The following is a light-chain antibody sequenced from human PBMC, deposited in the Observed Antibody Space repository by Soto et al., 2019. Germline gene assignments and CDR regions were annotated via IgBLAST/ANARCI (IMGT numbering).Light chain of an antibody. CDR3: QLYGSSPFT. V-gene: IGKV3-20*01. CDR2: GAS. CDR1: QSVSSSN. J-gene: IGKJ2*01. Sequence: EIVLTQSPGTLSLSPGERATLSCRASQSVSSSNLAWYQQKHGQAPRLLMYGASSRATGIPDRFSGSGSGTDFTLTISRLEPEDFSVYYCQLYGSSPFTFGQGTKPEIK.